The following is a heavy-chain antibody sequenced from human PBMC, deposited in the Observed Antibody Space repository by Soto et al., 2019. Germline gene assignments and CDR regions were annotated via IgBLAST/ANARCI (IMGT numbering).Heavy chain of an antibody. D-gene: IGHD3-10*01. CDR1: GGSISIGVYY. CDR2: IYYSGST. J-gene: IGHJ4*02. V-gene: IGHV4-31*03. CDR3: ARVAGGRITMVRGVISY. Sequence: QVQLQESGPGLVKPSQTLSLTCTVSGGSISIGVYYWSWIRQHPGKGLEWIGYIYYSGSTYYNTSLNGRVTISVDTSKNQFSLKLSSVTAADTSVYYCARVAGGRITMVRGVISYWGQGTLVTVSS.